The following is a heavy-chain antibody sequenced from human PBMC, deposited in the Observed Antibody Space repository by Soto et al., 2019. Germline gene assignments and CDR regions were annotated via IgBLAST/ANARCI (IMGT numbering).Heavy chain of an antibody. D-gene: IGHD3-10*01. CDR3: ARLLVRGVSLYYYYMDV. Sequence: SETLSLTCTVSGGSISSYYWSWIRQPPGKGLEWIGYIYYSGSTNYNPSLKSRVTISVDTSKNQFSLKLSSVTAADTAVYYCARLLVRGVSLYYYYMDVWGKGTTVTVSS. V-gene: IGHV4-59*08. CDR1: GGSISSYY. J-gene: IGHJ6*03. CDR2: IYYSGST.